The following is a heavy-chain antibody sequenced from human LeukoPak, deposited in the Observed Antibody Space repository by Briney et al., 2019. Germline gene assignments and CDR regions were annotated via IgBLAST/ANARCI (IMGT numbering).Heavy chain of an antibody. Sequence: GGSLRLSCAASGFTFSSYAMSWVRQAPGKGLEWASAISGSGGSTYYADSVKGRFTISRDNSKNTLYLQMNSLRAEDTAVYYCAKGSVAWANWNYYFDYWGQGTLVTVSS. D-gene: IGHD1-7*01. J-gene: IGHJ4*02. CDR2: ISGSGGST. CDR1: GFTFSSYA. V-gene: IGHV3-23*01. CDR3: AKGSVAWANWNYYFDY.